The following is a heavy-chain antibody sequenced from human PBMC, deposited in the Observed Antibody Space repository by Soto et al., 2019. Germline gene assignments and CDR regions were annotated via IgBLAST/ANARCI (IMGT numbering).Heavy chain of an antibody. CDR1: GYTFTGYY. Sequence: QVQLVQSGAEVKKPGASVKVSCKASGYTFTGYYMHWVRQAPGQGLEWMGWINPNSGGTNYAQKFQGWVTMTRDTSIXTXYXXLSRLRSDDTAVYYCARGGATSFGVVHYYYYGMDVWGQGTTVTVSS. J-gene: IGHJ6*02. CDR2: INPNSGGT. CDR3: ARGGATSFGVVHYYYYGMDV. D-gene: IGHD3-3*01. V-gene: IGHV1-2*04.